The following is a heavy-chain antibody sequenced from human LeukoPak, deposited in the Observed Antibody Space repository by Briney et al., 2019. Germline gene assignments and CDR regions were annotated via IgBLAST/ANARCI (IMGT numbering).Heavy chain of an antibody. Sequence: PSQTLSLTCTVSGGSISSGGYYWSWIRQHPGKGLEWIGYIYYSGSTNYNPSLKSRVTISVDTSKNQFSLKLSSVTAADTAVYYCASMDTAMATFDYWGQGTLVTVSS. J-gene: IGHJ4*02. CDR1: GGSISSGGYY. V-gene: IGHV4-31*03. CDR3: ASMDTAMATFDY. CDR2: IYYSGST. D-gene: IGHD5-18*01.